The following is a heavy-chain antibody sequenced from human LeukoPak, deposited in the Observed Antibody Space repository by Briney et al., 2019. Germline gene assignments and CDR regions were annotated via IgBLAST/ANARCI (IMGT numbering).Heavy chain of an antibody. J-gene: IGHJ4*02. CDR2: INPSGGST. D-gene: IGHD3-10*01. CDR3: ARAAITMVRGVITQSPYYFDY. CDR1: GYTFTSYF. V-gene: IGHV1-46*01. Sequence: ASVTVSCKASGYTFTSYFMHWVRQAPGQGLDWMGIINPSGGSTNYAQKFQGRVTITADESTSTAYMELSSLRSEDTAVYYCARAAITMVRGVITQSPYYFDYWGRGTLVTVSS.